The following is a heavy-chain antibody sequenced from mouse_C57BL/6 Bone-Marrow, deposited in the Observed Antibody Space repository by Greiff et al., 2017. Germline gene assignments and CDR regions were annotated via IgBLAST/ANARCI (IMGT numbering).Heavy chain of an antibody. CDR3: EGGYGNSYYFDY. V-gene: IGHV14-2*01. CDR2: IDPEDGET. J-gene: IGHJ2*01. D-gene: IGHD2-1*01. Sequence: VQLQQSGAELVKPGASVKLSCTASGFNIKDYYMNWVKQRTEQGLEWIGRIDPEDGETKYAPKFQGKATITADTSSNTAYLQLSSLTSEDTAVYYCEGGYGNSYYFDYWGQGTTLTVSS. CDR1: GFNIKDYY.